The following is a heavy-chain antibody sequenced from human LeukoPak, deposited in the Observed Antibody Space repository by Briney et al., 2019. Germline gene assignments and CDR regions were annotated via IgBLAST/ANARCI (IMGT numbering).Heavy chain of an antibody. D-gene: IGHD5-12*01. CDR2: ITGSGGTT. J-gene: IGHJ4*02. Sequence: PGRSLRLSCAASGFTFSSYAMSWVRQAPGKGLEWVSAITGSGGTTYYADSVKGRFTISRDNSKNTLYLQMNSLRAEDTAVYYCASLIVATISPASFDYWGQGTLVTVSS. V-gene: IGHV3-23*01. CDR3: ASLIVATISPASFDY. CDR1: GFTFSSYA.